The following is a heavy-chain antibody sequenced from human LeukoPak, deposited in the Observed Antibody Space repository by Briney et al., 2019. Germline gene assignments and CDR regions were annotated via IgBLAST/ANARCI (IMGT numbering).Heavy chain of an antibody. Sequence: ASVKVSCKASGYTFTSYGISWVRQAPGQGLEWMGWISAYNGNTNYAQKLQGRVTMTTDTSTSTAYMELRSLRSDDTAVYYCARDKVGYYYGSGSYSRFDYWGQGTLVTVSS. D-gene: IGHD3-10*01. CDR2: ISAYNGNT. J-gene: IGHJ4*02. V-gene: IGHV1-18*01. CDR3: ARDKVGYYYGSGSYSRFDY. CDR1: GYTFTSYG.